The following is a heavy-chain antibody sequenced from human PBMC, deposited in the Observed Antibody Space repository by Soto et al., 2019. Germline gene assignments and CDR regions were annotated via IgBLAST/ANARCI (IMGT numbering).Heavy chain of an antibody. CDR2: ISYDGSNK. CDR3: AKDRALGYSGSDWGYFDY. D-gene: IGHD5-12*01. V-gene: IGHV3-30*18. Sequence: QVQLVESGGGVVQPGRSLRLSCAASGFTFSSYDMHWVRQAPGRGLEWVAVISYDGSNKYYADSVKGRFTISRDNSKITLYQQMNSLRAAVTGVYYCAKDRALGYSGSDWGYFDYWGQGTLVTVSS. CDR1: GFTFSSYD. J-gene: IGHJ4*02.